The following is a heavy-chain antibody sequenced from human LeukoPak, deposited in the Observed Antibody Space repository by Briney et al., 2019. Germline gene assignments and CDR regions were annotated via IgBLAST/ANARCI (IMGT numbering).Heavy chain of an antibody. V-gene: IGHV4-34*01. J-gene: IGHJ6*03. CDR2: INHSGST. D-gene: IGHD1-1*01. CDR1: GGSFSGYY. CDR3: AREGRFRLTNTDGARFWNGPPGHYYYMDV. Sequence: SETLSLTCAVYGGSFSGYYWSWIRQPPGKGLEWIGEINHSGSTNYNPSLKNRVTISVDTSKNQFSLKLSSVTAADTAVYYCAREGRFRLTNTDGARFWNGPPGHYYYMDVWGKGTTVTVSS.